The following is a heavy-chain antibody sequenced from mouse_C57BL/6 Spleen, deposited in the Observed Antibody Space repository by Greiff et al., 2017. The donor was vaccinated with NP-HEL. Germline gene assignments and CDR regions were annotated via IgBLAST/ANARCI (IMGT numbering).Heavy chain of an antibody. Sequence: VQGVESGAELARPGASVKMSCKASGYTFTSYTMHWVKQRPGQGLEWIGYINPSSGYTKYNQKFKDKATLTADKSSSTAYMQLSSLTSEDAAVYYCARDYCDNWGQGTTLTVSS. CDR2: INPSSGYT. V-gene: IGHV1-4*01. CDR3: ARDYCDN. CDR1: GYTFTSYT. J-gene: IGHJ2*01.